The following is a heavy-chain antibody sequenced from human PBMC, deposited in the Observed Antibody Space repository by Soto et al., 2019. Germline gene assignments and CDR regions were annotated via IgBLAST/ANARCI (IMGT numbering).Heavy chain of an antibody. CDR3: XXXXXXXXXXXIYYYYYYGMDV. CDR1: GGTFSSYA. Sequence: QVQLVQSGAEVKKPGSSVKVSCKASGGTFSSYAISWVRQAPGQGLEWMGGIIPISGTANYTQKFQGRVTITAXXSXXXXXXXXXXXXXXXXXXXXXXXXXXXXXXXXIYYYYYYGMDVWGQGTTVTVSS. V-gene: IGHV1-69*01. J-gene: IGHJ6*02. CDR2: IIPISGTA.